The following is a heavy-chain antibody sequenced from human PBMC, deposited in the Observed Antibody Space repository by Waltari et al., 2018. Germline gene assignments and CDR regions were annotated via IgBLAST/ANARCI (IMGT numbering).Heavy chain of an antibody. CDR3: ARQDDGGKGGDNWFDP. Sequence: EVQLVQSGAEVKKPGESLKISCKGSGYSFTSYWIGWVRQMPGKGLEWMGIIYPCGSYTNYRPSFQGQVTISADKSLSPAYLQWSSLKAADTAMYYFARQDDGGKGGDNWFDPWGQGTLVTVSS. CDR2: IYPCGSYT. V-gene: IGHV5-51*01. D-gene: IGHD4-17*01. J-gene: IGHJ5*02. CDR1: GYSFTSYW.